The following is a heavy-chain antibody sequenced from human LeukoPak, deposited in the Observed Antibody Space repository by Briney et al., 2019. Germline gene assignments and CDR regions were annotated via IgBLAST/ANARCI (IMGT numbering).Heavy chain of an antibody. CDR1: GYSFTNYW. Sequence: EESLKISCKDSGYSFTNYWIGWVRQMPGKGLEWMGIIHSADSNTKYSPSFQGQVTISADKSISTAYLQWSGLKASDTAMYYCAGARHGDYRWDYWGQGTLVTASS. D-gene: IGHD4-17*01. V-gene: IGHV5-51*01. CDR3: AGARHGDYRWDY. CDR2: IHSADSNT. J-gene: IGHJ4*02.